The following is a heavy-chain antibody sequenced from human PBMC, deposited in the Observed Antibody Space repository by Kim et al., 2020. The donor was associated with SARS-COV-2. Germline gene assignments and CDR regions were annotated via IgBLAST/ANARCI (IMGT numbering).Heavy chain of an antibody. CDR1: GDSVSSNSAA. CDR2: TYYRSKWYN. D-gene: IGHD3-10*01. V-gene: IGHV6-1*01. Sequence: SQTLSLTCAISGDSVSSNSAAWNWIRQSPSRGLEWLGRTYYRSKWYNDYAVSVKSRITINPDTSKNQFSLQLNSVTPEDTAVYYCAREVVRVRGVIITVPWYFDLWGRGTLVTVSS. CDR3: AREVVRVRGVIITVPWYFDL. J-gene: IGHJ2*01.